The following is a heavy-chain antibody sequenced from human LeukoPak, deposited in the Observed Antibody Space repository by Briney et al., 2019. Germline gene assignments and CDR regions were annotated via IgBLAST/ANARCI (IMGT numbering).Heavy chain of an antibody. CDR2: FDPEDGET. J-gene: IGHJ3*02. CDR1: GYTLTELS. V-gene: IGHV1-24*01. Sequence: ASVKVSCKVSGYTLTELSMHWVRQAPGKGLEWMGGFDPEDGETIYAQKFQGRVTMTEDTSTDTAYMELSSLRSEDTAVYYCARDLGTVTTLGSFDIWGQGTMVTVSS. D-gene: IGHD4-17*01. CDR3: ARDLGTVTTLGSFDI.